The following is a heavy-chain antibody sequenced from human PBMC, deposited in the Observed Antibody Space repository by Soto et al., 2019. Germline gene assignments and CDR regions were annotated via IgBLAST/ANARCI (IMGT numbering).Heavy chain of an antibody. J-gene: IGHJ4*02. V-gene: IGHV1-18*01. CDR1: GYTFTSYG. CDR2: ISAYDGNT. D-gene: IGHD3-10*01. Sequence: ASVKVSCKASGYTFTSYGISWVRQAPGQGLEWMGWISAYDGNTNYAQKLQGRVTMTTDTSTSTVYMELSSLRSEDTAVYYCARDHDTMVRGVLPNFDYWGQGTLVTVSS. CDR3: ARDHDTMVRGVLPNFDY.